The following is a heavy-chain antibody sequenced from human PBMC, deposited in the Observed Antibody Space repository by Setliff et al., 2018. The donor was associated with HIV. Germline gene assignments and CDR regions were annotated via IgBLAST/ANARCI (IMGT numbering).Heavy chain of an antibody. J-gene: IGHJ4*02. D-gene: IGHD2-15*01. CDR2: IIHSENI. Sequence: SETLSLTCAVYGGSSSGYYWSWIRQPPGKRLEWIGEIIHSENINYNPSLKSRVTISMDTSKNQFSLEVSSVTAADTAVYYCARSFSRSEKFLLDYWGQGALVTVSS. V-gene: IGHV4-34*12. CDR3: ARSFSRSEKFLLDY. CDR1: GGSSSGYY.